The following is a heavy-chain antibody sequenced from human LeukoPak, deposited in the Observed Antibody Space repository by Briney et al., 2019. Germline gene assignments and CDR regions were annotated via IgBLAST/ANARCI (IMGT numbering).Heavy chain of an antibody. J-gene: IGHJ6*03. D-gene: IGHD3-10*01. CDR2: IRYDGSNK. Sequence: PGGSLRLSCAASGFTFSSYGMHWVRQAPGKGLEWVAFIRYDGSNKYYADSVKGRFTISRDNSNNTLYLQMNSLRAEDTAVYYCAKDREISYYYCYMDVWGKGTTVTISS. CDR1: GFTFSSYG. CDR3: AKDREISYYYCYMDV. V-gene: IGHV3-30*02.